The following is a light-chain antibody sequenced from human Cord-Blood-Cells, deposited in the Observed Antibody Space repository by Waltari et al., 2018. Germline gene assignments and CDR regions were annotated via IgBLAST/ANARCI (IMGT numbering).Light chain of an antibody. Sequence: SYALTQPPSVSVCPGHTARITCSGAALPKQYAYWYQQKSGQAPVLVIYEDSKRPSGIPERFSGSSSGTMATLTISGAQVEDEADYYCYSTDSSGNHRVFGGGTKLTVL. J-gene: IGLJ3*02. CDR3: YSTDSSGNHRV. CDR2: EDS. V-gene: IGLV3-10*01. CDR1: ALPKQY.